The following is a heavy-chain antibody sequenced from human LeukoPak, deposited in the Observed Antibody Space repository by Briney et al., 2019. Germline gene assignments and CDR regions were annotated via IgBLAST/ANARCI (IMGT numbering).Heavy chain of an antibody. Sequence: SETLSLTCAVYGGSFSGYYWSWIRQPPGKGLEWIGEINHSGSTNYNPSLKSRVTISVDTSKNQFSLKLSSVTAADTAVYYCARAAGDGYNLGNDHWGQGTLVTVSS. J-gene: IGHJ4*02. CDR3: ARAAGDGYNLGNDH. D-gene: IGHD5-24*01. CDR1: GGSFSGYY. V-gene: IGHV4-34*01. CDR2: INHSGST.